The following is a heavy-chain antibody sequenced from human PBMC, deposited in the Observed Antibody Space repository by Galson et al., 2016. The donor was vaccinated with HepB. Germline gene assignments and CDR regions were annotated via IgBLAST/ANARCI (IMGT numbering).Heavy chain of an antibody. CDR2: VYQNGKT. V-gene: IGHV4-30-2*01. D-gene: IGHD5-12*01. J-gene: IGHJ4*02. CDR1: GGSVTTAAYS. CDR3: AKGTVATRPFDY. Sequence: TLSLTCTVSGGSVTTAAYSWSCLRQPPGKGLEWIADVYQNGKTYYNPSLQSRATISLDRSKNRFSLRLTSMTAADTAVYYCAKGTVATRPFDYWGLGTLVTVSS.